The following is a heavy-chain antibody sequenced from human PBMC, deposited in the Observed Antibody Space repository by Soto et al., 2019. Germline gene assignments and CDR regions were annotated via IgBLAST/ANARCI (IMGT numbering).Heavy chain of an antibody. CDR1: SDSISSYY. CDR2: IYYSGST. V-gene: IGHV4-59*08. J-gene: IGHJ3*02. CDR3: ARLDRNDLGVAFGI. D-gene: IGHD1-1*01. Sequence: QVQLQESGPGLVKPSETLSLTCTVSSDSISSYYWSWIRQPPGKGLGWIGYIYYSGSTNTNPALKSRVTIPVDTSKNPFSLKLSSVTAADTAVYYCARLDRNDLGVAFGIWGQGTMVTVSS.